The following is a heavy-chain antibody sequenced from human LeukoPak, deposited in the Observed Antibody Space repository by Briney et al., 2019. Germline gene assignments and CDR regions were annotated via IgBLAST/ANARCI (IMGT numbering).Heavy chain of an antibody. CDR1: GYTFTGYY. J-gene: IGHJ5*02. D-gene: IGHD3-10*01. CDR3: ARTMVRGVFNWFDP. V-gene: IGHV1-2*02. CDR2: INPNSGGT. Sequence: AAVKVSCKASGYTFTGYYLHWVRPAPGQGLEWMGWINPNSGGTNYAQKFQGRVTMTRDTSISTAYIELSRLRSNDTAVYYCARTMVRGVFNWFDPWGQGTLVTVSS.